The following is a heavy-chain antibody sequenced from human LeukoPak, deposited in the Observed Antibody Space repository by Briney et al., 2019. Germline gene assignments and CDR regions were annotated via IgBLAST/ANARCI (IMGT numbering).Heavy chain of an antibody. D-gene: IGHD2-2*01. CDR1: GGFISSYY. CDR2: IYYNGNT. V-gene: IGHV4-59*01. CDR3: ARGVLPRDYFDY. J-gene: IGHJ4*02. Sequence: SETLSLTCTVSGGFISSYYWSWIRQPPGKGLEWIGYIYYNGNTNYNPSLKSRVTISLDTSKNQFSLKLYSVTAADTAVYYCARGVLPRDYFDYWGQGALVTVSS.